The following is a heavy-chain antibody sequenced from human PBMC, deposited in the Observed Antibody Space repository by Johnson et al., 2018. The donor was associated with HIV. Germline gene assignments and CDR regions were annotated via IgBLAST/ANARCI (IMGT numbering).Heavy chain of an antibody. CDR2: ISYDGTNK. J-gene: IGHJ3*02. Sequence: QVHLVESGGGVVQPGRSLRLSCAASGFTFSSYAMHWVRQAPGEGLEWVAVISYDGTNKYYADSVKGRFTISRDNSKNTLYLQMNRLRAEDTAVYYCAREWLYGFDIWGQGTMVTVSS. V-gene: IGHV3-30*14. CDR3: AREWLYGFDI. D-gene: IGHD5-24*01. CDR1: GFTFSSYA.